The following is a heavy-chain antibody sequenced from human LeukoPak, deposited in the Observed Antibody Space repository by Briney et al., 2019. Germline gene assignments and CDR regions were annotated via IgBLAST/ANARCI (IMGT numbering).Heavy chain of an antibody. CDR2: IYYSGST. CDR1: GGSISSSSYY. D-gene: IGHD3-16*01. CDR3: ARVLAVVGNWFYP. V-gene: IGHV4-39*07. Sequence: SETLSLTCTVSGGSISSSSYYWGWIRQPPGKGLEWIGTIYYSGSTYYNPSLKSRVTISVDKSKNQFSLKLSSVTAADTAVYYCARVLAVVGNWFYPWGQGTLVTVSS. J-gene: IGHJ5*02.